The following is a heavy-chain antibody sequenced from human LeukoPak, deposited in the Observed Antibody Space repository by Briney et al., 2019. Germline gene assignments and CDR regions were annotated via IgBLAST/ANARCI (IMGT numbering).Heavy chain of an antibody. CDR2: TYYRSKWYN. Sequence: SQTLSLTCALSGDSVSSNSAAWNWIRQSPSRGLEWLGRTYYRSKWYNDHAVSVKSRITINPDTSKNQFSLQLNSVTPEDTAVYYCARAYIVGATGAFDIWGQGTMVTVSS. CDR1: GDSVSSNSAA. J-gene: IGHJ3*02. V-gene: IGHV6-1*01. D-gene: IGHD1-26*01. CDR3: ARAYIVGATGAFDI.